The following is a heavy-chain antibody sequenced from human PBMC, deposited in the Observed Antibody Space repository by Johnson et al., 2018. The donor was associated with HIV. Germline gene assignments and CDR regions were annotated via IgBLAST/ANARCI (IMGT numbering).Heavy chain of an antibody. J-gene: IGHJ3*02. Sequence: QVQLVESGGGVVQPGGSLRLSCAASGFTFSSYGMHWVRQAPGKGLEWVAFIRYDGSNKYYEDSVKGRFTIPRDNSKNTLYLQMNSLRAEDTAVYYCARGGVVTDIPQAFEIWGLGTMVTVSS. CDR1: GFTFSSYG. D-gene: IGHD2-21*02. CDR2: IRYDGSNK. CDR3: ARGGVVTDIPQAFEI. V-gene: IGHV3-30*02.